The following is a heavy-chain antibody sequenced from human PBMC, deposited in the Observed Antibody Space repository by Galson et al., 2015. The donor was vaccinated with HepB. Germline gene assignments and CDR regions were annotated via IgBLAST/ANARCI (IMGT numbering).Heavy chain of an antibody. Sequence: SVKVSCKASGYTFTSYGISWVRQAPGQGLEWMGRIIPILGIANYAQKFQGRVTITADKSTSTAYMELSSLRSEDTAVYYCAIQGPGSFDTWGQGTMVTVSS. CDR3: AIQGPGSFDT. V-gene: IGHV1-69*04. CDR1: GYTFTSYG. J-gene: IGHJ3*02. CDR2: IIPILGIA. D-gene: IGHD3-10*01.